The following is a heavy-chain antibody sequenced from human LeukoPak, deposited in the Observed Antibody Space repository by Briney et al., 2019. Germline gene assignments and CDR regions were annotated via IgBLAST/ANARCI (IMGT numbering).Heavy chain of an antibody. V-gene: IGHV3-9*01. CDR1: GFTFSSYW. J-gene: IGHJ4*02. Sequence: GGSLRLSCAASGFTFSSYWMHWVRQAPGKGLEWVSGISWNSGSIGYADSVKGRFTISRDNAKNSLYLQMNSLRAEGTALYYCALAKTDIVVVPAAMRSYYFDYWGQGTLVTVSS. CDR3: ALAKTDIVVVPAAMRSYYFDY. CDR2: ISWNSGSI. D-gene: IGHD2-2*01.